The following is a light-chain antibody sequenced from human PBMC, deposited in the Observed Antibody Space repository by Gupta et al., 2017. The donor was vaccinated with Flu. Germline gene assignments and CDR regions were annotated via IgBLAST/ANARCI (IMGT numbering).Light chain of an antibody. CDR1: SSDVGGYKF. CDR3: CSYTSSSTRV. Sequence: QSALTQPASVSGSPGQSITISCTGTSSDVGGYKFVSWYQQHPGKAPKLLIYEVSSRPSGISNRFSGSKSGNTASLTISGLQVDDEADYYCCSYTSSSTRVFGTGTKVTVL. CDR2: EVS. V-gene: IGLV2-14*01. J-gene: IGLJ1*01.